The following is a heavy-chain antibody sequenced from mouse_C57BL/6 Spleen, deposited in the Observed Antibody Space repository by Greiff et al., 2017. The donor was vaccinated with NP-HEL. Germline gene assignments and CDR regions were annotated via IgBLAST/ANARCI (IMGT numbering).Heavy chain of an antibody. CDR2: IDPSDSYT. CDR3: ARWGLYCGSREGFAY. Sequence: QVQLQQPGAELVMPGASVKLSCKASGYTFTSYWMHWVKQRPGQGLEWIGEIDPSDSYTNYNQKFKGKSTLTVDKYSSTAYMQLSSLTSEDSACYCCARWGLYCGSREGFAYWGQGTLVTVAA. J-gene: IGHJ3*01. V-gene: IGHV1-69*01. CDR1: GYTFTSYW. D-gene: IGHD1-1*01.